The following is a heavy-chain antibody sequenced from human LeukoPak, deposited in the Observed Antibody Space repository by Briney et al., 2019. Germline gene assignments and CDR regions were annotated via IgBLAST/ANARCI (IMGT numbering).Heavy chain of an antibody. CDR1: GFTFSSYG. Sequence: GGSLRLSCAASGFTFSSYGLHWVRQAPSKGLEWVAFIRYDGSNKYYADSVKGRFTISRDNSKNTLFLQMNSLRADGTAVYYCAKDLPEYYGSGSYGFDYWGQGTLVTVSS. J-gene: IGHJ4*02. CDR3: AKDLPEYYGSGSYGFDY. D-gene: IGHD3-10*01. CDR2: IRYDGSNK. V-gene: IGHV3-30*02.